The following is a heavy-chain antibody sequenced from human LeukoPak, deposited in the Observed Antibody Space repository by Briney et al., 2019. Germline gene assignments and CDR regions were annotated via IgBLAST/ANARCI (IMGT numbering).Heavy chain of an antibody. Sequence: TGGSLRLSCAASGFTFSSYSMNWVRQAPGKGLEWVSSISSSSSYIYYADSVKGRFTTSRDNAKNSLYLQMNSLRAEDTAVYYCSRGGGGGYNHGAYWGQGTLVTVSS. J-gene: IGHJ4*02. V-gene: IGHV3-21*01. CDR3: SRGGGGGYNHGAY. CDR1: GFTFSSYS. CDR2: ISSSSSYI. D-gene: IGHD5-24*01.